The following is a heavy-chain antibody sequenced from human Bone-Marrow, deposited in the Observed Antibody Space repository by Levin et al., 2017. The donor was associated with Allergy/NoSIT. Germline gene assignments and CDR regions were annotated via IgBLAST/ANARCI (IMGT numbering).Heavy chain of an antibody. CDR3: AKDLCCSGGGCQISSPRTHIVVVIPGNGAFDI. D-gene: IGHD2-21*01. CDR1: GFTFDDYA. CDR2: ISWNSGSI. V-gene: IGHV3-9*01. Sequence: QTGGSLRLSCAASGFTFDDYAMHWVRQAPGKGLEWVSGISWNSGSIGYADSVKGRFTISRDNAKNSLYLQMNSLRAEDTALYYCAKDLCCSGGGCQISSPRTHIVVVIPGNGAFDIWGQGTMVTVSS. J-gene: IGHJ3*02.